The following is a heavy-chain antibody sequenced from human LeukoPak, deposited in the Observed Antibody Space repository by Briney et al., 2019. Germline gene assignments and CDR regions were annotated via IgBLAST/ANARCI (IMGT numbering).Heavy chain of an antibody. Sequence: GGSLRLSCAASGFSFSSYGMHWVRHPPSNGLELGAFIRYDGNNKYYADSVKRRFHISRDNSKNTLYLQMNSQRAEDTAVYYCAVQIVYDAFDILGQGTMVTVSS. J-gene: IGHJ3*02. V-gene: IGHV3-30*02. CDR1: GFSFSSYG. CDR3: AVQIVYDAFDI. D-gene: IGHD6-6*01. CDR2: IRYDGNNK.